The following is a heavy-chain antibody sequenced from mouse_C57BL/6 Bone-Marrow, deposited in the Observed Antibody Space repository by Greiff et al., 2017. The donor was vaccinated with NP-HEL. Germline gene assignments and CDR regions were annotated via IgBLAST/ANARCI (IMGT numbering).Heavy chain of an antibody. V-gene: IGHV14-4*01. CDR3: TTSPTGLFAY. CDR1: GFNIKDDY. J-gene: IGHJ3*01. Sequence: QLKASGAELVRPGASVKLSCTASGFNIKDDYMHWVKQRPEQGLEWIGWIDPENGDTEYASKFQGKATITADTSSNTAYLQLSSLTSEDTAVYYCTTSPTGLFAYWGQGTLVTVSA. D-gene: IGHD2-10*01. CDR2: IDPENGDT.